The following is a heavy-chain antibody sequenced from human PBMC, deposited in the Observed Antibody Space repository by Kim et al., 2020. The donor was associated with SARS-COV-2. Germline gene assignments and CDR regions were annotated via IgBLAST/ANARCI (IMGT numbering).Heavy chain of an antibody. Sequence: SGTLSLTCAVYGGSFSSSYWSWIRQSPGKGLEWIGEISQIGRANYNPSLESRVTLSLDTSDKSFSLRLTSVTAADTAVYFCVRGRSARGPVGAYFVYFGMDVWGQGTTVAVSS. CDR1: GGSFSSSY. J-gene: IGHJ6*01. CDR3: VRGRSARGPVGAYFVYFGMDV. CDR2: ISQIGRA. V-gene: IGHV4-34*01. D-gene: IGHD3-10*01.